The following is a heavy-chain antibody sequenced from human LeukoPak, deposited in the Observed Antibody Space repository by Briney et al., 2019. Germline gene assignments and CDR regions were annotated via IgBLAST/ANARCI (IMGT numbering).Heavy chain of an antibody. J-gene: IGHJ4*02. V-gene: IGHV3-74*01. CDR1: GLTISDSW. Sequence: GGSLRLSCAASGLTISDSWIHWFRQVPGKGLMWVSRLASDENNRIYADSVKGRFTISRDNAKNTLFLQMNSLRVEDTGFYYCGRDGGLGGLDSWGQGALVTVSS. CDR3: GRDGGLGGLDS. D-gene: IGHD3-16*01. CDR2: LASDENNR.